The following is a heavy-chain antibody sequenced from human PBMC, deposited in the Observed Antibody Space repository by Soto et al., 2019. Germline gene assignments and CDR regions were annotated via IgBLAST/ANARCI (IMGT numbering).Heavy chain of an antibody. CDR1: GYTFSSYY. Sequence: ASVTVSCKASGYTFSSYYLHWVRQAPGQGLEWMGIINPSGGSTSYAQKFQGRVTMTRDTSTSTVYMEMSSLRSEDTAVYYCARERSGASWISFDYWGQGTLVTVSS. V-gene: IGHV1-46*01. CDR3: ARERSGASWISFDY. D-gene: IGHD2-2*03. CDR2: INPSGGST. J-gene: IGHJ4*02.